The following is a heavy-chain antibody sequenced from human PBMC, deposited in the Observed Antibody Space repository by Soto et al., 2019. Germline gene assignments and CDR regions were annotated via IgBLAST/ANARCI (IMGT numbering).Heavy chain of an antibody. CDR3: ARDWSGSLDY. D-gene: IGHD1-26*01. V-gene: IGHV3-74*01. CDR2: MNVDGTNT. Sequence: EVQLVESGGGLVQPGGSLRLSCAASGFTFTCYWMHWVRQAPGKGLHWVSFMNVDGTNTGYADSVKGRFTISRDNARNTLYLQMNSLSVEDTAVYYCARDWSGSLDYWGQGALVTVSS. CDR1: GFTFTCYW. J-gene: IGHJ4*02.